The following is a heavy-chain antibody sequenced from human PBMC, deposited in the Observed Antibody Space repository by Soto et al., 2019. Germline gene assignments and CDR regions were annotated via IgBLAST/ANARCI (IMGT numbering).Heavy chain of an antibody. CDR1: GGSMTGYF. J-gene: IGHJ4*02. D-gene: IGHD6-19*01. CDR3: ARTHWVSGTEY. CDR2: VYNSGNT. Sequence: QVQLQESGPGLVKPSETLSLTCTVSGGSMTGYFWSWIRQPAGKGLEWIGHVYNSGNTDYNPSLASRITMAVDTSKRQFSLKVKSVTPADTSVYYCARTHWVSGTEYWGQGILVTVSS. V-gene: IGHV4-4*07.